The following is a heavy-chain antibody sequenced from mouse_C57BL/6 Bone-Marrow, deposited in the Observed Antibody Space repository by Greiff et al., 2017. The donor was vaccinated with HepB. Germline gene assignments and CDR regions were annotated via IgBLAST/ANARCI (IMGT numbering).Heavy chain of an antibody. CDR1: GYTFTSYW. CDR3: ARSYYSNRYAMDY. J-gene: IGHJ4*01. Sequence: QVQLKQPGAELVKPGASVKLSCKASGYTFTSYWMHWVKQRPGRGLEWIGRIDPNSGGTKYNEKFKSKATLTVDKPSSTAYMQLSSLTSEDSAVYYCARSYYSNRYAMDYWGQGTSVTVSS. D-gene: IGHD2-5*01. CDR2: IDPNSGGT. V-gene: IGHV1-72*01.